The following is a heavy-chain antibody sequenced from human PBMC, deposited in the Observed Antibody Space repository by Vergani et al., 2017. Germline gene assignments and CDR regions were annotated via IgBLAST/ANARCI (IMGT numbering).Heavy chain of an antibody. J-gene: IGHJ6*02. CDR2: ISSSSSTI. CDR3: ARDPGGYYYDSGGYFRYGMDV. Sequence: EVQLVESGGGLVQPGGSLRLSCAASGFTFSSYSMNWVRQAPGKGLEWVSYISSSSSTIYYADSVKSRFTISRDNAKNSLYLQMNSLRAEDTAVYYCARDPGGYYYDSGGYFRYGMDVWGQGTTVTVSS. V-gene: IGHV3-48*01. CDR1: GFTFSSYS. D-gene: IGHD3-22*01.